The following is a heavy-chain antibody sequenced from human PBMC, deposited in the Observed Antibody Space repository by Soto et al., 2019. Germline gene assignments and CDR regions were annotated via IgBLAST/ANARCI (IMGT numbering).Heavy chain of an antibody. J-gene: IGHJ6*03. D-gene: IGHD2-15*01. CDR3: ARGDCVGGTCYSLAGSFYYYVDV. V-gene: IGHV3-74*01. Sequence: EVQLVESGGGLVQPGGSLRLSCAASGFTFSNYWMYWVRQAPGEGLVWVSRINSDGSVSSYADSVKGRLTISRDNVKNPLYLQMDSLRAEDTAVYYCARGDCVGGTCYSLAGSFYYYVDVWGKGTTVTVFS. CDR1: GFTFSNYW. CDR2: INSDGSVS.